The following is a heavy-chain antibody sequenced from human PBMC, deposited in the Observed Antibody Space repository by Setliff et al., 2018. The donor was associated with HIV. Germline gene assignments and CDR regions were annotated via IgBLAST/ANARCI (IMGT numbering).Heavy chain of an antibody. CDR3: ARHRDPPGTSWIYYYYYMDL. D-gene: IGHD6-13*01. CDR2: INHSGST. CDR1: NGSFSGYY. J-gene: IGHJ6*03. V-gene: IGHV4-34*01. Sequence: NPSETLSLTCAVYNGSFSGYYWTWIRQPPGKGLEWIGEINHSGSTNYSPSLKSRVTISVDTSKNQFSLKLSSVTAADTAVYYCARHRDPPGTSWIYYYYYMDLWGEVTTVTVSS.